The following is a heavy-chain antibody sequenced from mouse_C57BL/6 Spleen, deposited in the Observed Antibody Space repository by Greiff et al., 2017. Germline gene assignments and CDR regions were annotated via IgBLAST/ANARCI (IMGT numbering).Heavy chain of an antibody. Sequence: VQGVESGPELVKPGASVKISCKASGYAFSSSWMNWVQQRPGKGLEWIGRIYPGDGDTNYNGKFKGKDTLTADKSSSTAYMQLSSLTSEDCAVYFCARGDGSSWVWGKGTTLTVSS. CDR2: IYPGDGDT. D-gene: IGHD1-1*01. CDR3: ARGDGSSWV. J-gene: IGHJ2*01. V-gene: IGHV1-82*01. CDR1: GYAFSSSW.